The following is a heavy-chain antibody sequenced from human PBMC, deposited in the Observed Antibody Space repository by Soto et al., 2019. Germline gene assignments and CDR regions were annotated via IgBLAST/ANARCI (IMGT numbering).Heavy chain of an antibody. J-gene: IGHJ4*02. Sequence: SETLSLTSTVSGGSISSYYWSWIRQPPGKGLEWIGYIYYSGSTNYNPSLKSRVTISVDTSKNQFSLKLSSVTAADTAVYYCARVRGYSGYDLDYWGQGTLVTVSS. CDR1: GGSISSYY. D-gene: IGHD5-12*01. V-gene: IGHV4-59*01. CDR3: ARVRGYSGYDLDY. CDR2: IYYSGST.